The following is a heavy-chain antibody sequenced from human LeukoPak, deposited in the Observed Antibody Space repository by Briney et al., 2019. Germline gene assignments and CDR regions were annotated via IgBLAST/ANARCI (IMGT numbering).Heavy chain of an antibody. V-gene: IGHV4-34*01. CDR2: INHSGST. Sequence: SETLSLTCAVYGGSFSGYYWSWIRQPPGKGLEWIGEINHSGSTNYNPSLKRRVTISVDTSKNQFSLKLSAVTAADTAVYYCARGRRPRGIVVVTAISYFDYWGQGTLVTVSS. D-gene: IGHD2-21*02. CDR3: ARGRRPRGIVVVTAISYFDY. J-gene: IGHJ4*02. CDR1: GGSFSGYY.